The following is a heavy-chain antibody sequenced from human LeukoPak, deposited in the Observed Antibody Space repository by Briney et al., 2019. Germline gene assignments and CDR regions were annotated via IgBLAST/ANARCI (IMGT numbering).Heavy chain of an antibody. V-gene: IGHV6-1*01. CDR3: AREARPIAVAEYYFDY. D-gene: IGHD6-19*01. CDR1: GDSVSSNSAA. J-gene: IGHJ4*02. CDR2: TYYRSKWYN. Sequence: SQALSLTCAISGDSVSSNSAAWNWIRQSPSRGLEWLGRTYYRSKWYNDYAVSVKSRITINPDTSKNQFSLQLNSVTPEDTAVYYCAREARPIAVAEYYFDYWGQGTLVTVSS.